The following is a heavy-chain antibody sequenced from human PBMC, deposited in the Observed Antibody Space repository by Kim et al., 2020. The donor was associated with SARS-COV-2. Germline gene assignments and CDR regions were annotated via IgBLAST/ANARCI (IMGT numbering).Heavy chain of an antibody. D-gene: IGHD2-21*01. CDR1: RGSITSSYY. J-gene: IGHJ4*01. CDR3: ARDRGESGGGDDFDH. CDR2: IYNYGST. V-gene: IGHV4-39*07. Sequence: SETLSLTCTVSRGSITSSYYWGWIRQTPGKGLEWLGTIYNYGSTYYNPSFKSRISLSLDTSESQFSLRLNSVTAADTAVYYCARDRGESGGGDDFDHWG.